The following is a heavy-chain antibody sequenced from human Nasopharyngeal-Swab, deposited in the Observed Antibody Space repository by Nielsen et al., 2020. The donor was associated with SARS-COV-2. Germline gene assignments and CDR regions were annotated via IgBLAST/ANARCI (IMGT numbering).Heavy chain of an antibody. V-gene: IGHV3-49*03. Sequence: GESLKISCTASGFTFGDYAMSWFRQAPGKGLEWVGFIRSKAYGGTTEYAASVKGRFTISRDDSKSIAYLQMNSLRAEDTAVYYCVKEIAAASGPFDAFDIWGQGTMVTVSS. CDR1: GFTFGDYA. D-gene: IGHD6-13*01. CDR3: VKEIAAASGPFDAFDI. J-gene: IGHJ3*02. CDR2: IRSKAYGGTT.